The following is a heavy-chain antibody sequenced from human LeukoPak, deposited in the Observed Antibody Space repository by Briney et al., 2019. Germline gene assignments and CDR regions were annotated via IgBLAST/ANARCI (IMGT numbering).Heavy chain of an antibody. D-gene: IGHD3-9*01. CDR2: ISYDGGNR. CDR3: AKDRVLRYFDWLFDLDY. J-gene: IGHJ4*02. V-gene: IGHV3-30*18. Sequence: GGSLRLSCAASGFTFSSYGMNWVRQAPGKGLEWVAFISYDGGNRYYVDSVKGRFTISRDSSKNTLYLQMNSLRAEDTAVYYCAKDRVLRYFDWLFDLDYWGQGTLVTVSS. CDR1: GFTFSSYG.